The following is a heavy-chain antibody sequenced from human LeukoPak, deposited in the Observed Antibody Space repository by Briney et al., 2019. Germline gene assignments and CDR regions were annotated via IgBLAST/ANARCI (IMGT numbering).Heavy chain of an antibody. CDR2: IYYSGGT. CDR3: ARSEDEWEPVDY. Sequence: SETLSLTCTVSGGSISSYYWSWIRQPPGKGLEWIGYIYYSGGTNYNPSLKSRVTISVDTSKNQFSLKLSSVTAADTAVYYCARSEDEWEPVDYWGQGTLVTVSS. D-gene: IGHD1-26*01. CDR1: GGSISSYY. J-gene: IGHJ4*02. V-gene: IGHV4-59*08.